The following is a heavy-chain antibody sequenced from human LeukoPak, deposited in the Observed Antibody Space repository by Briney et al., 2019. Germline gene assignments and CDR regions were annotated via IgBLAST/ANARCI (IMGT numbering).Heavy chain of an antibody. D-gene: IGHD1-26*01. CDR1: GYTLTELS. J-gene: IGHJ4*02. V-gene: IGHV1-24*01. CDR2: FDPEDGET. Sequence: ASVKVSCKVSGYTLTELSMHWVRQAPGKGLEWMGGFDPEDGETIYAQKFQGRVAMTEDTSTDTAYMELSSLRSEDTAVYYCATAWGIVGATFAYWGQGTLVTVSS. CDR3: ATAWGIVGATFAY.